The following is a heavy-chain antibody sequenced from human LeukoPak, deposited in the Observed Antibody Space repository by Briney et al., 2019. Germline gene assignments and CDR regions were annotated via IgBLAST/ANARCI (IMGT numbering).Heavy chain of an antibody. J-gene: IGHJ3*01. V-gene: IGHV3-33*06. CDR3: AKGQRNQCGSTVKDPFDF. CDR1: GFTFSSYG. CDR2: IWYDGSNK. Sequence: GRSLRLSCAASGFTFSSYGMHWVRQAPGKGLEWVAVIWYDGSNKYYADSVKGRFTISRDNSKSTLYLQMHSLRPEDTAVYYCAKGQRNQCGSTVKDPFDFWGQGTAVTVSS. D-gene: IGHD1-14*01.